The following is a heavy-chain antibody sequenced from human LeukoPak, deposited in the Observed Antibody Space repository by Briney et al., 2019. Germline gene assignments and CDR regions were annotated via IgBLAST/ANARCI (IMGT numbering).Heavy chain of an antibody. Sequence: PGGSLRLSCAASGFTFSSYGMHWVRQAPGKGLEWVAVISYDGSNKYYADSVKGRFTISRDNSKNTLYLQMNSLRAEDTAVYYCAKDPPWQMATIPAGAFDIWGQGTMVTVSS. CDR3: AKDPPWQMATIPAGAFDI. V-gene: IGHV3-30*18. CDR2: ISYDGSNK. CDR1: GFTFSSYG. D-gene: IGHD5-24*01. J-gene: IGHJ3*02.